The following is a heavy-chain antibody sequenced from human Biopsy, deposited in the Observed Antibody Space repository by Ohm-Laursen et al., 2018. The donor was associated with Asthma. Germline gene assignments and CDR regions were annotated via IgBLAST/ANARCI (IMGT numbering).Heavy chain of an antibody. CDR1: GFTFGDYW. Sequence: SLRLSCAAFGFTFGDYWMSWVRQAPGKGLEWVAVISYDGSSIYYADSVKGRFTISRDNSKNTLSLQMNSLAAEDTAVYYCAREGVAGTHIEDWGQGTLVTVSS. V-gene: IGHV3-30*19. J-gene: IGHJ4*02. CDR2: ISYDGSSI. D-gene: IGHD6-19*01. CDR3: AREGVAGTHIED.